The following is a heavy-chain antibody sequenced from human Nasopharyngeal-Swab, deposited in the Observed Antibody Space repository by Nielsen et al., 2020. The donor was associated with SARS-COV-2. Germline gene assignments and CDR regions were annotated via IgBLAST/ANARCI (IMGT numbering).Heavy chain of an antibody. V-gene: IGHV3-74*03. CDR2: LKTDGSDT. CDR3: ARETSASGAYYFDF. Sequence: GGSLRLSCAASGFSFRTYWMHWFRHPPGKGLVWVPRLKTDGSDTMYADSVKGRFTISRDNAKNTMYLQMNSLREEDTALYYCARETSASGAYYFDFWGRGTRVTVSS. J-gene: IGHJ4*02. CDR1: GFSFRTYW. D-gene: IGHD2-2*01.